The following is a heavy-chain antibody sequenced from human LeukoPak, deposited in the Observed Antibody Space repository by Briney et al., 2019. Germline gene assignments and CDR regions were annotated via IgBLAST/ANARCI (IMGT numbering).Heavy chain of an antibody. V-gene: IGHV3-7*03. Sequence: GGSLRLSCAASGFTFSNYWMSWVRQAPGKGLEWVANIKQDGSEKNYVDSVKGRFTISRDNAKNSLYLQMNSLRAEDTAVYYCATPLDYFDRSDSHQGGDWGQGTLVTVSS. CDR1: GFTFSNYW. CDR2: IKQDGSEK. CDR3: ATPLDYFDRSDSHQGGD. J-gene: IGHJ4*02. D-gene: IGHD3-22*01.